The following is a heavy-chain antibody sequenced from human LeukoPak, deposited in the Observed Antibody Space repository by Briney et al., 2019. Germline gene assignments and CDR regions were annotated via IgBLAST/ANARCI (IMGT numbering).Heavy chain of an antibody. V-gene: IGHV3-30*02. CDR2: IRYDGSNK. CDR3: ATLGYCSSTSCYPFDY. J-gene: IGHJ4*02. D-gene: IGHD2-2*01. CDR1: GFTFSSYG. Sequence: GGSLRLSCAASGFTFSSYGMHWVRQAPGKGLEWVAFIRYDGSNKYYADSVKGRFTISRDNSKNTLYLQMNSLRAEDTAVYYCATLGYCSSTSCYPFDYWGQGALVTVSS.